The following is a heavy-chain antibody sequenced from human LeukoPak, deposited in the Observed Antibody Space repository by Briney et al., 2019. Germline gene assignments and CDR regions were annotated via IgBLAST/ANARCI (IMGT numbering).Heavy chain of an antibody. CDR1: GFTVSSNY. CDR2: IYSGGST. J-gene: IGHJ4*02. V-gene: IGHV3-66*01. D-gene: IGHD6-13*01. CDR3: TGVSRSSWYDY. Sequence: GGSLRLSCAASGFTVSSNYMSWVRQAPGKGLEWVSVIYSGGSTYYADSVKGSFTISRDNSKNTLYLQMNSLKTEDTAVYYCTGVSRSSWYDYWGQGTLVTVSS.